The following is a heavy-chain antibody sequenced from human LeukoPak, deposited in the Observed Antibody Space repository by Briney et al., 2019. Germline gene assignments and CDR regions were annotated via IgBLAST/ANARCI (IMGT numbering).Heavy chain of an antibody. CDR3: AKDVSEDYRVWGSYRSDS. Sequence: GGSLRLSCAASGFTFSSYWMSWVRQAPGKGLEWVSSVTGNGGTTYYADSVKGRFTISRDHSKNTLYLQMNSLRAEDTAIYYCAKDVSEDYRVWGSYRSDSWGQGTLVTVSS. CDR1: GFTFSSYW. D-gene: IGHD3-16*02. CDR2: VTGNGGTT. J-gene: IGHJ4*02. V-gene: IGHV3-23*01.